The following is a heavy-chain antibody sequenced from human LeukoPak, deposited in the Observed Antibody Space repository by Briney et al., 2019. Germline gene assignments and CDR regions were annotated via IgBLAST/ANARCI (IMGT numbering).Heavy chain of an antibody. CDR1: GYTFTSYV. J-gene: IGHJ4*02. CDR3: ALGGVPAAIDY. Sequence: GASVKVSCKASGYTFTSYVMHWVRQAPGQRLEWMGWINAGNGNTKYSQKFQGRVTITRDTSASTAYMELSSLRSEDTAVYYCALGGVPAAIDYWGQGTLVTVSS. D-gene: IGHD2-2*01. V-gene: IGHV1-3*01. CDR2: INAGNGNT.